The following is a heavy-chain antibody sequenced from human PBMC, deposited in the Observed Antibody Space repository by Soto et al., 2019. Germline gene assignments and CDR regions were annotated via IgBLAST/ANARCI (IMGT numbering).Heavy chain of an antibody. J-gene: IGHJ6*02. CDR3: ARDGLGLGSLRFRFYGMDV. D-gene: IGHD3-3*01. CDR2: INPSGGST. Sequence: QVQLVQSGAEVKKPGASVKVSCKASGYTFTSYYMHWVRQAPGQGLEWMGIINPSGGSTSYAQNFQGRVTMTRDTSTSTVYKELSSLRSEDTAVYYCARDGLGLGSLRFRFYGMDVWGQGTTVTVSS. CDR1: GYTFTSYY. V-gene: IGHV1-46*01.